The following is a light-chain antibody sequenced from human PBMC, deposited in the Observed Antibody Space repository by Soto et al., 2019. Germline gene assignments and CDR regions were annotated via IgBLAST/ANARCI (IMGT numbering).Light chain of an antibody. Sequence: VLKQSPGTLYLSPGERAILSCRASQSVSSSFFAWYQQKPGRTPRLLLYDASSRATGIPDRFSGSGAGTDFTITIDRLEPEDFAVYYCQHYGRSPGLFTFGPGTKVDIK. CDR3: QHYGRSPGLFT. CDR1: QSVSSSF. V-gene: IGKV3-20*01. J-gene: IGKJ3*01. CDR2: DAS.